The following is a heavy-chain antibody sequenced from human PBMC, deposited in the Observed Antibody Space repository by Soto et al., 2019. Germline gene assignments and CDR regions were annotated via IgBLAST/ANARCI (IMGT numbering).Heavy chain of an antibody. Sequence: ASVKVSCKASGYSFFDYGITWVRQAPGQGHEWMGWISTFNGDTNYAQQFQGRVTMTTDASTSTGYMELRSLRSDDTAVYYGAREGEGQMATIDQWGQGTLVTVSS. CDR1: GYSFFDYG. D-gene: IGHD5-12*01. CDR3: AREGEGQMATIDQ. J-gene: IGHJ4*02. V-gene: IGHV1-18*01. CDR2: ISTFNGDT.